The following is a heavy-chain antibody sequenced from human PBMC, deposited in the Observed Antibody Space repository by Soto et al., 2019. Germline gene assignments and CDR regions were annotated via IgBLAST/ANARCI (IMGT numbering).Heavy chain of an antibody. V-gene: IGHV4-59*08. CDR3: ARLDCSTTSCYGGFFQY. D-gene: IGHD2-2*01. CDR1: GGSISSYY. J-gene: IGHJ1*01. Sequence: SETLSLTCTVSGGSISSYYWSWIRQPPGKGLEWIGYIYYSGSTNYNPSLKSRVTISVDTSKNQFSLNLSSVTAADTAVYYCARLDCSTTSCYGGFFQYWGQGTLVTVSS. CDR2: IYYSGST.